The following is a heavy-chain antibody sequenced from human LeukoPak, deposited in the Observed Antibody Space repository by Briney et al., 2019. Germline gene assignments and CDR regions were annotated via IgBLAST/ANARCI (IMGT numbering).Heavy chain of an antibody. D-gene: IGHD3-10*01. J-gene: IGHJ6*02. CDR1: GYTFTSYY. CDR3: ARAGSDYYYYGMDV. CDR2: INPSGGST. V-gene: IGHV1-46*01. Sequence: ASVKVSCKASGYTFTSYYMHWVRQAPGQGLEWMGIINPSGGSTRYAQKLQGRVTMTRDTSTSTVYMELSSLTSEDTAVYYCARAGSDYYYYGMDVWGQGTTVTVSS.